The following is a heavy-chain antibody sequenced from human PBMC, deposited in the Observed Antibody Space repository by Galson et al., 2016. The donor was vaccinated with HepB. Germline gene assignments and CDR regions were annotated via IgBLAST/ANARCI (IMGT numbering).Heavy chain of an antibody. Sequence: SLRLSCAASEFTFSSYAMSWVRQAPGKGLEWVSAIDSSGHSTYYTDSVTGRFTISRDNSKNTLYLQMNSLRYEDKAVYYCAKAATPVFYYHGMDVWGQGTTITVSS. V-gene: IGHV3-23*01. CDR1: EFTFSSYA. J-gene: IGHJ6*02. CDR3: AKAATPVFYYHGMDV. CDR2: IDSSGHST.